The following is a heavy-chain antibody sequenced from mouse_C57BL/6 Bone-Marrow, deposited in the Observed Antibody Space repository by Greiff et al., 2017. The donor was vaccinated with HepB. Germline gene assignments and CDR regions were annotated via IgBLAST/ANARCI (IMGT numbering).Heavy chain of an antibody. CDR2: INPSTGGT. CDR1: GYSFTGYY. D-gene: IGHD1-1*01. Sequence: VQLQQSGPELVKPGASVKISCKASGYSFTGYYMNWVKQSPEKSLEWIGGINPSTGGTTYNQKFKAKATLTVDKSSSTAYMQLKSLTSEDSAVYYCARWDYYGSSPYYYAMDYWGQGTSVTVSS. CDR3: ARWDYYGSSPYYYAMDY. V-gene: IGHV1-42*01. J-gene: IGHJ4*01.